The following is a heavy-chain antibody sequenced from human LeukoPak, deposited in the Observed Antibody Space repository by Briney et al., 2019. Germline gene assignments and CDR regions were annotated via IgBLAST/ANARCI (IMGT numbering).Heavy chain of an antibody. D-gene: IGHD2-2*01. J-gene: IGHJ6*02. CDR1: GFTFSSYE. CDR3: ARDGPYCSSTSCPSQLYYYYYGMDV. V-gene: IGHV3-48*03. CDR2: ISSSGSTI. Sequence: GGSLRLSCAASGFTFSSYEMNWVRQAPGKGLEWASYISSSGSTIYYADSVKGRFTISRDNAKISLYLQMNSLRAEDTAVYYCARDGPYCSSTSCPSQLYYYYYGMDVWGQGTTVTVSS.